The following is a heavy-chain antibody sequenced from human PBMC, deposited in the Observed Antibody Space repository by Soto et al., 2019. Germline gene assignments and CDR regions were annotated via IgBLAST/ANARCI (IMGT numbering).Heavy chain of an antibody. CDR2: ISSSGSTI. Sequence: EVQLVESGGGLVQPGGSLRLSCAASGFTFSSYEMNWVRQAPGKGLEWVSYISSSGSTIYYADSVKGRITNSRDNAKNSRNLQMNNPRAEDPGVYYYARLVHLCYCGQRTLVTVSS. J-gene: IGHJ4*02. CDR3: ARLVHLCY. D-gene: IGHD1-26*01. V-gene: IGHV3-48*03. CDR1: GFTFSSYE.